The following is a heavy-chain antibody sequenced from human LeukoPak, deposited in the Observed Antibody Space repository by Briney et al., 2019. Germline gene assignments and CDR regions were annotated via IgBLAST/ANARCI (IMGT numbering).Heavy chain of an antibody. V-gene: IGHV3-72*01. D-gene: IGHD6-13*01. CDR3: ARPTAD. CDR1: GFTFSDHY. J-gene: IGHJ4*02. Sequence: GGSLRLSCAASGFTFSDHYMDWVRQAPGKGLEWVGHISNKVNSYTKQYVASVKPRFPISRDDTKNSLYLEMKSLRSENTAVYYCARPTADWGQGTLVTVSS. CDR2: ISNKVNSYTK.